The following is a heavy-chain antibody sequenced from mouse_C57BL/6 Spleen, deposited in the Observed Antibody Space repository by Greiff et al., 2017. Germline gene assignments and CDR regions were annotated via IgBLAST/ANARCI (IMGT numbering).Heavy chain of an antibody. Sequence: QVQLQQPGAELVRPGSSVKLSCKASGYTFTSYWMDWVQQTPGKGLEWIGNIYPSDSETHYNNKFKDKATLTVDKSSSTAYMQLSRLTSEDSAVYYCAKHSSGYDWFAYWGQGTLVTVSA. V-gene: IGHV1-61*01. J-gene: IGHJ3*01. CDR3: AKHSSGYDWFAY. CDR1: GYTFTSYW. D-gene: IGHD3-2*02. CDR2: IYPSDSET.